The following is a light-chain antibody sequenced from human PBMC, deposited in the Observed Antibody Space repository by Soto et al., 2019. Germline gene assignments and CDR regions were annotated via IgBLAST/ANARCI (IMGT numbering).Light chain of an antibody. V-gene: IGLV2-14*01. Sequence: QSVRTQPASVSGSPGQSITVSCTGTSSDIGGYNYVSWYQQHPDKAPKLMIYDVTNRPSGVSNRFSASKSGNTASLTISGLQAEDEADYYCTSYTSSGTYVFGTGTKVTVL. CDR1: SSDIGGYNY. CDR3: TSYTSSGTYV. CDR2: DVT. J-gene: IGLJ1*01.